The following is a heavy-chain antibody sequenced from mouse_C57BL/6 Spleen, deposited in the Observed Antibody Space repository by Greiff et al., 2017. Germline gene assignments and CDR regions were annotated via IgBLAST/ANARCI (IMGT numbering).Heavy chain of an antibody. CDR2: IWGEGST. V-gene: IGHV2-6-7*01. Sequence: VQLQQSGPGLVAPSQCLSITCTVSGFSLTGYGVNWVLQPPGKGLEWLGMIWGEGSTDYNSALKYRLSISKDNSKSQVFVKMNRLQTDDTAMYYCARDWAYWGQGTLVTVSA. J-gene: IGHJ3*01. CDR1: GFSLTGYG. CDR3: ARDWAY.